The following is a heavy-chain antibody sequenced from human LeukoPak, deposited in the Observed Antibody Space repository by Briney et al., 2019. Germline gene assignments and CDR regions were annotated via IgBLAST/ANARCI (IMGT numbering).Heavy chain of an antibody. Sequence: ASVKVSCKASGYTFTGYYMHWVRQAPGQGLEWMGRINPNSGGTIYAQKCQGRVTMTRDTSISTGYMELSRLRSDDTAIYYCARDFAGYYFDYWGQGTLVTVSS. CDR1: GYTFTGYY. CDR3: ARDFAGYYFDY. J-gene: IGHJ4*02. D-gene: IGHD3-9*01. V-gene: IGHV1-2*06. CDR2: INPNSGGT.